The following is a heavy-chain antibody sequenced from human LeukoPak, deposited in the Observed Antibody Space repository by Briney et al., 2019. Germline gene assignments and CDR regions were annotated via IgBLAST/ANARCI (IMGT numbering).Heavy chain of an antibody. CDR3: ARSYYYYYYMDV. V-gene: IGHV4-59*08. CDR2: IYYSGST. J-gene: IGHJ6*03. Sequence: SETPSLTCAVYGGPFNDYYWNWLRQPPGKGLEWIGYIYYSGSTNYNPSLKSRVTISVDTSKNQFSLKLTSVTAADTAVYYCARSYYYYYYMDVWGKGTTVTISS. CDR1: GGPFNDYY.